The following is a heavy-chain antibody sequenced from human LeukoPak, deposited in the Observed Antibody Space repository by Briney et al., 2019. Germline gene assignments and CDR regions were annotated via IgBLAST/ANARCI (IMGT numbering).Heavy chain of an antibody. Sequence: SETLSLTCTVSGGSISSYYWSWIRQPPGKGLEWIGYIYYSGSTNYNPSLKSRVTISVDTSKNQFSLKLSSVTAADTAVYYCARRLNCNDYAFDIWGQGTMVTVSS. D-gene: IGHD1-20*01. CDR2: IYYSGST. V-gene: IGHV4-59*08. J-gene: IGHJ3*02. CDR1: GGSISSYY. CDR3: ARRLNCNDYAFDI.